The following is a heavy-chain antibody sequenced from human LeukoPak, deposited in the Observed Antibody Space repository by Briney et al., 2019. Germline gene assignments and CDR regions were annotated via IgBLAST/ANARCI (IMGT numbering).Heavy chain of an antibody. Sequence: PSETLSLTCAVYGGSFSGYYWSWIRQPPGKGLEWIGEINHSGSTNYNPSLKSRVTISVDTSKNLFSLKLSSVTAADTAVYYCARGVAAAYRWYFQHWGQGTLVTVSS. V-gene: IGHV4-34*01. D-gene: IGHD6-13*01. CDR2: INHSGST. CDR3: ARGVAAAYRWYFQH. J-gene: IGHJ1*01. CDR1: GGSFSGYY.